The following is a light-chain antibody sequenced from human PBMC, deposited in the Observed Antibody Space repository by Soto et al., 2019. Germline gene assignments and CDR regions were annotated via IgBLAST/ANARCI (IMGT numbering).Light chain of an antibody. CDR2: GVS. CDR1: QPVSSNF. CDR3: QQYANSPIT. Sequence: ELVSTQSPGTLSLSPGESAALSCRASQPVSSNFLAWYQQKPGQAPRLLIYGVSSRASGIPDRFFGSGSGTDLTLTINRLEPEDFAVYYCQQYANSPITFGQGTRLEIK. J-gene: IGKJ5*01. V-gene: IGKV3-20*01.